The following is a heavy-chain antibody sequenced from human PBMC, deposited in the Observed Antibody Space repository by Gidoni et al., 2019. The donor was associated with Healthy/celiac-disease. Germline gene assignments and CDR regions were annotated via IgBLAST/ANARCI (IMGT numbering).Heavy chain of an antibody. CDR2: IYSGGNT. Sequence: EVQLVESGGGLVQPGGSLRLSCAASGLTVSSNYMSGVRQAPGKGLEWVSGIYSGGNTYYADSVKGRFTTSRDNSKSTRYLQMDSLRVEDTAVYFCAVIQSSGRYFDYWGQGTLVTVSS. J-gene: IGHJ4*02. V-gene: IGHV3-66*02. CDR3: AVIQSSGRYFDY. D-gene: IGHD3-10*01. CDR1: GLTVSSNY.